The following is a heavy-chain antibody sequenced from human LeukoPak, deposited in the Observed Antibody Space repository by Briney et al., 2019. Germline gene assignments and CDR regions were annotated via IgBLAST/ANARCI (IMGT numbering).Heavy chain of an antibody. CDR3: AKDWQYYYDSSGYLQH. Sequence: GGSLRLSCAASGFTLDDYAIHWVRQAPGKGMEWVSLISGDGRRTCSAVSVTGRFTISRDTSKTSLYLQMNSLRTEDTALYYCAKDWQYYYDSSGYLQHWGQGTLVTVSS. D-gene: IGHD3-22*01. CDR1: GFTLDDYA. J-gene: IGHJ1*01. CDR2: ISGDGRRT. V-gene: IGHV3-43*02.